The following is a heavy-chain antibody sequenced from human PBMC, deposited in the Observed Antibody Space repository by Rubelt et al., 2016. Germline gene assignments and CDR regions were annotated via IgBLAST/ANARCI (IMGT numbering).Heavy chain of an antibody. CDR2: IYYSGST. J-gene: IGHJ4*02. CDR3: ARLGSVAVTRGGGFFDY. V-gene: IGHV4-59*01. Sequence: QVQLQESGPGLVKPSETLSLTCTVSGGSISSYYWSWIRQPPGKGLEWIGYIYYSGSTNYNPSLKSRVTISVDTSKNQFSLKLSSVTAADTAVYYCARLGSVAVTRGGGFFDYWGQGTLVTVSS. CDR1: GGSISSYY. D-gene: IGHD4-11*01.